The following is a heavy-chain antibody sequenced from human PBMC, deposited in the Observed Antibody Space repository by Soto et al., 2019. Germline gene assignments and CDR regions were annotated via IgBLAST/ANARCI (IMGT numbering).Heavy chain of an antibody. CDR2: IIPILGIA. V-gene: IGHV1-69*02. CDR1: GGTFSIYT. D-gene: IGHD2-2*01. J-gene: IGHJ5*02. CDR3: ARVTCSSTSCETNWCDP. Sequence: QVQLVQSGAEVKKPGSSVKVSCKASGGTFSIYTISWVRQAPGQGREWMGRIIPILGIANYAQKFQGRVTITADKSTSTAYMGLSSLRSEDTAVYYCARVTCSSTSCETNWCDPWGQGTLVTVSS.